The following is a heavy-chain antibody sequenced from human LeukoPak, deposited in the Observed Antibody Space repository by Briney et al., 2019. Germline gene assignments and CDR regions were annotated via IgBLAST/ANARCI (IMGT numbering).Heavy chain of an antibody. CDR3: ASTNCSSASCYGANWFDP. CDR1: GGSISSGDYY. D-gene: IGHD2-2*01. Sequence: TQTLSLTCTVSGGSISSGDYYWSWIRQPPGKGLEWIGYIYYSGNTFHYNPSLKSRVNISVDTSKNQFSLRLSSVTAVDTAVYYCASTNCSSASCYGANWFDPWGQGTLVTVSS. V-gene: IGHV4-30-4*08. CDR2: IYYSGNT. J-gene: IGHJ5*02.